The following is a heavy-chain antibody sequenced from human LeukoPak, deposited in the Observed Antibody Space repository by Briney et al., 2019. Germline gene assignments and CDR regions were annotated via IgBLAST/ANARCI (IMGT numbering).Heavy chain of an antibody. CDR2: IYYSGST. D-gene: IGHD6-13*01. CDR1: GVSISSYY. Sequence: SETLSLTCTVSGVSISSYYWSWLRQPPGKGMEWIGFIYYSGSTNYNPSLKSRVTISVDTSKNQFSLRLTSVTAADTAVYYCASPGIVAAGTDRGFDYWGQGTLVTVSS. J-gene: IGHJ4*02. CDR3: ASPGIVAAGTDRGFDY. V-gene: IGHV4-59*01.